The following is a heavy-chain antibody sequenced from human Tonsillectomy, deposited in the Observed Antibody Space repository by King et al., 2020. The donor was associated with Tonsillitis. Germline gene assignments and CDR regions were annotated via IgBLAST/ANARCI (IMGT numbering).Heavy chain of an antibody. D-gene: IGHD1-26*01. CDR1: GFIFSDYG. CDR3: AKDLSMLIVGVTTNYYYYYGVDV. V-gene: IGHV3-30*18. Sequence: VQLVESGGGVVQPGRSLTLSCAASGFIFSDYGLHWVRQAPGKGLEWVAVISNDGSDKYYADSVKGRFTISRDNSKNTLYLQMNSLRAEDTGVYYCAKDLSMLIVGVTTNYYYYYGVDVWGQGTTVTVSS. CDR2: ISNDGSDK. J-gene: IGHJ6*02.